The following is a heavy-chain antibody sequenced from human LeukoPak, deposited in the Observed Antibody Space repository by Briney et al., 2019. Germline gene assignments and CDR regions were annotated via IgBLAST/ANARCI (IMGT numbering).Heavy chain of an antibody. D-gene: IGHD3-10*01. CDR2: ISTYNGNT. CDR3: VRDPYYYGSGIGVRYFDL. CDR1: GYTFTSYG. Sequence: EASVKVSCKASGYTFTSYGISWVRQAPGQGLEWLGWISTYNGNTDYAQELQGRVTMTTDTSTSTAYMELRSLRSDDTAVYYCVRDPYYYGSGIGVRYFDLWGRGTLVTVSS. V-gene: IGHV1-18*01. J-gene: IGHJ2*01.